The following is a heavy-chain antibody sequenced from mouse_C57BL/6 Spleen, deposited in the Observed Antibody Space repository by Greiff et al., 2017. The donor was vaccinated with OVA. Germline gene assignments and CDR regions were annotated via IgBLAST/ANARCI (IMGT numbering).Heavy chain of an antibody. CDR2: INHDGSST. CDR3: ARGGFIAY. Sequence: EVQLVESEGGLVQPGSSMKLSCTASGFTFSDYYMAWVRQVPEKGLEWVANINHDGSSTYYLDSLKSRFIISRDNAKNILYLQMSSLKSEDTATYYCARGGFIAYWGQGTLVTVSA. CDR1: GFTFSDYY. J-gene: IGHJ3*01. V-gene: IGHV5-16*01.